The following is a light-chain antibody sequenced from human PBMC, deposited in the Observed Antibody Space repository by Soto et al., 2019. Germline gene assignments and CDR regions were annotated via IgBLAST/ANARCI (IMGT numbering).Light chain of an antibody. Sequence: IVMTQSPATLSVSPGEGATLSCRASQGIGDTLAWYQQKPGQTPRLLIYDTSIRATGVPARFSGSRSGADFTLTISRLEPEDFAVYYCQQYGSSPPSITFGQGTRLEIK. CDR3: QQYGSSPPSIT. J-gene: IGKJ5*01. CDR1: QGIGDT. CDR2: DTS. V-gene: IGKV3-20*01.